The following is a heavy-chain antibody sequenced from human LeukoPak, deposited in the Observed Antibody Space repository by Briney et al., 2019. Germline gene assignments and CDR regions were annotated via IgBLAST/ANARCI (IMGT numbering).Heavy chain of an antibody. CDR3: ARDRSPTYYYDSSGYYGSYFDY. CDR2: ISAYNGNT. Sequence: ASVKVSCKASGYTFTSYYMHWVRQAPGQGLEWMGWISAYNGNTNYAQKLQGRVTMTTDTSTSTAYMELRSLRSDDTAVYYCARDRSPTYYYDSSGYYGSYFDYWGQGTLVTVSS. J-gene: IGHJ4*02. D-gene: IGHD3-22*01. CDR1: GYTFTSYY. V-gene: IGHV1-18*04.